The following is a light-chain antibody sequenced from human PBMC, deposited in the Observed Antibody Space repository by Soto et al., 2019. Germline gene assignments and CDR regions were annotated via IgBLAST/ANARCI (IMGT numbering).Light chain of an antibody. CDR1: QSVLYSSNNKNY. CDR3: QQSLSRFN. J-gene: IGKJ4*01. CDR2: WAS. Sequence: DIVMTQSPDSLAVSLGERATINCKSSQSVLYSSNNKNYLAWFQQKPGQPPKLLIYWASTRESGVPDRFSGSGSGTDFTLTISSLQAEVEAVYYCQQSLSRFNFGGGTKVEIK. V-gene: IGKV4-1*01.